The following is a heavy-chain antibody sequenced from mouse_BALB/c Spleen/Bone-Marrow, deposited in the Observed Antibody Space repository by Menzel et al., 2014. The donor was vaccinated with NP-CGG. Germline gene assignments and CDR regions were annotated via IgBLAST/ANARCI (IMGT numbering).Heavy chain of an antibody. CDR2: ISSGGST. CDR3: ARGGAGNWFAY. Sequence: VQLKQSGGGLVKPGGSLKLSCAASGFTFSSYAMSWVRQTPEKRLEWVASISSGGSTYYPDSVKGRFTISRNNARNILCMQMSSLRSEDTAMYYCARGGAGNWFAYWGQGTLVTVSA. D-gene: IGHD2-1*01. CDR1: GFTFSSYA. J-gene: IGHJ3*01. V-gene: IGHV5-6-5*01.